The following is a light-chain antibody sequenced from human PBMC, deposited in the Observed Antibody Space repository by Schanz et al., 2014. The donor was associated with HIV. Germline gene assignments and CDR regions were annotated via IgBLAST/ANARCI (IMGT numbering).Light chain of an antibody. CDR2: GAS. J-gene: IGKJ4*01. CDR3: QQYDSWPLS. CDR1: QSISSY. V-gene: IGKV3-15*01. Sequence: EIVLTQSPATLSLSPGERATLSCRASQSISSYSPPPPTTPPPPPRLLIYGASTRATGIPVRFSGSGSGTEFTLTISSLQSEDFAVYYCQQYDSWPLSFGGGTKVQIK.